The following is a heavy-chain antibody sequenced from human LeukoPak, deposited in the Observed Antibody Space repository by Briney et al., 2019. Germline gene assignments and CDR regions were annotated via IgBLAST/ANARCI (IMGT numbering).Heavy chain of an antibody. CDR2: IYYSGST. CDR1: GGSISSYY. Sequence: PSETLSLTCTVSGGSISSYYWSWIRQPPGKGLEWIGHIYYSGSTNYSPSLKSRVSILLDTSKNQFSLKLSSVTAADTAVYYCARYSYYLYYFGVDVWGQGTTVTVSS. D-gene: IGHD1-26*01. J-gene: IGHJ6*02. V-gene: IGHV4-59*01. CDR3: ARYSYYLYYFGVDV.